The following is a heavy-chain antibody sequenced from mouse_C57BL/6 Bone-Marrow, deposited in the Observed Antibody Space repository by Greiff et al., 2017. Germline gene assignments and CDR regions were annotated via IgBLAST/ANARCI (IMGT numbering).Heavy chain of an antibody. D-gene: IGHD2-4*01. Sequence: VQLQQSGPGLVKPGASVKISCKASGYSFTDYNMNWVKQSNGKSLEWSGVIKPNYGTTSYNQKFKGKATLTVDTSSSTAYMQLSSLTSEDSAVDYCARCDYDWGFYAMDYWGQGTSVTVSS. CDR1: GYSFTDYN. J-gene: IGHJ4*01. CDR3: ARCDYDWGFYAMDY. V-gene: IGHV1-39*01. CDR2: IKPNYGTT.